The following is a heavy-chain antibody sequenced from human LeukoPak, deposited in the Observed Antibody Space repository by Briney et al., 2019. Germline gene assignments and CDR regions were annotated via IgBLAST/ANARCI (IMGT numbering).Heavy chain of an antibody. CDR1: GGSISSYY. D-gene: IGHD1-26*01. CDR2: IYYSGST. J-gene: IGHJ4*02. CDR3: ARHGSYDTFDY. Sequence: SETLSLTCTVSGGSISSYYWSWIRQPPGKGLEWIGYIYYSGSTNYNPSLKSRVTISVDTSKNQFSLRLSSVTAADTAVYYCARHGSYDTFDYWGQGTLVTVSS. V-gene: IGHV4-59*08.